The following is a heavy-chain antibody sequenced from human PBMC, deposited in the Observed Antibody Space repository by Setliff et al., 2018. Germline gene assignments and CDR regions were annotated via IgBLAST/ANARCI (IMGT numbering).Heavy chain of an antibody. J-gene: IGHJ3*02. V-gene: IGHV1-46*01. Sequence: GASVKVSCKASGYTFTSHYMHWVRQAPGLGLEWMGTINPSSGRTSYAQKFQGRVTMTRDTSTSTVYMDMISLSSEDTAVYYCARDVFPYHYEGAFDIWGQGTMVTVSS. CDR2: INPSSGRT. CDR1: GYTFTSHY. CDR3: ARDVFPYHYEGAFDI. D-gene: IGHD3-22*01.